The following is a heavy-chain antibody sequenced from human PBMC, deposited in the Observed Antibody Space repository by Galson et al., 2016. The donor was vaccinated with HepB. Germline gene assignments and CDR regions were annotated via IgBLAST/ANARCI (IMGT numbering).Heavy chain of an antibody. J-gene: IGHJ4*02. CDR1: GFTFSDCW. Sequence: SLRLSCAAAGFTFSDCWMTWVRQAPGEGLEWVANIRQDGGEMYYVDSVKGRFTISRDNAKNTLYPQMNSLRAEDTAVYYCAKATSSTSWGQGTLVTVSS. V-gene: IGHV3-7*05. CDR3: AKATSSTS. CDR2: IRQDGGEM. D-gene: IGHD2-2*01.